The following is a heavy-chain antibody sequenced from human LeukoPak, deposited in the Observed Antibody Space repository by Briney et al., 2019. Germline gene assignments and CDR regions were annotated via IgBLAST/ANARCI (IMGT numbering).Heavy chain of an antibody. J-gene: IGHJ3*02. D-gene: IGHD1-26*01. CDR3: AKDHRAVGAPDAFDI. V-gene: IGHV3-21*04. Sequence: GGSLRLSCAASGFTFSSYSMNWVRQAPGKGLEWVSSISSSSSYIYYADSVKGRFTISRDNAKDSLYLQMNSLRAEDTAVYYCAKDHRAVGAPDAFDIWGQGTMVTASS. CDR1: GFTFSSYS. CDR2: ISSSSSYI.